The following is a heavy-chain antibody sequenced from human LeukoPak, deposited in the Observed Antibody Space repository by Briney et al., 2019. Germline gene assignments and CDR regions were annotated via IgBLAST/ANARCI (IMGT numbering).Heavy chain of an antibody. CDR2: ISSSSSTI. J-gene: IGHJ3*02. D-gene: IGHD6-6*01. CDR1: GFTFSSYS. Sequence: GGSLRLSCAASGFTFSSYSMNWVRKAPGKGLEWVSYISSSSSTIYYADSVKGRFTISRDNAKNSLYLQMNSLRAEDTAVYYCARDSYSSWDDAFDIWGQGTMVTVSS. V-gene: IGHV3-48*04. CDR3: ARDSYSSWDDAFDI.